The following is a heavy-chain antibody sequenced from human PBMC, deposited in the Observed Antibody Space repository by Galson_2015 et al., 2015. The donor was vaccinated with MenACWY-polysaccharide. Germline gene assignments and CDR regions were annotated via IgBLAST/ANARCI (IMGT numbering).Heavy chain of an antibody. Sequence: SLRLSCTASGFTFSSYAMSWVRQAPGKGLEWVSAISGSGGSTYYADSVKGRFTISRDNSKNTLYMQLNSLRAEDTAVYYCAKFPLRFLELLGGYMDVWGKGTTVTVSS. CDR1: GFTFSSYA. CDR2: ISGSGGST. J-gene: IGHJ6*03. CDR3: AKFPLRFLELLGGYMDV. D-gene: IGHD3-3*01. V-gene: IGHV3-23*01.